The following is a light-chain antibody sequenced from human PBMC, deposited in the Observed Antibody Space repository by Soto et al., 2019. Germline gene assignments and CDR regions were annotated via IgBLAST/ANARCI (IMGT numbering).Light chain of an antibody. V-gene: IGLV2-18*02. Sequence: QSALTQPPSVSGSPGQSVTISCSGGSSDVGSHKSVSWYKQAPGTSPKLIIFEFNNRPSGVPDRFSESKSGNTASLPISGLQPEDEADYYCSAYIASITSHVFGTGTKVTVL. CDR3: SAYIASITSHV. J-gene: IGLJ1*01. CDR2: EFN. CDR1: SSDVGSHKS.